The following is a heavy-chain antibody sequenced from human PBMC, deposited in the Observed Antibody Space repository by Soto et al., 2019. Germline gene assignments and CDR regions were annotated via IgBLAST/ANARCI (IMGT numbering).Heavy chain of an antibody. CDR1: AVTFSSYG. Sequence: GGSLRLSCAASAVTFSSYGMHWVRQAPGKGLVWVSRINSDGSSTNYADSVKGRFTISRDNAKNTLYLQMNSLRAEDTAVYYCARDPYPWTSGWNWFDPWGQGTLVTVSS. V-gene: IGHV3-74*01. D-gene: IGHD6-19*01. J-gene: IGHJ5*02. CDR2: INSDGSST. CDR3: ARDPYPWTSGWNWFDP.